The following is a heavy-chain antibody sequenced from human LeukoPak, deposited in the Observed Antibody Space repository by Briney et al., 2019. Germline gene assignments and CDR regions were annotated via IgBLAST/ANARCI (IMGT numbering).Heavy chain of an antibody. CDR3: AGSGSRYYFDY. CDR1: GGSISSYY. CDR2: IYYSGST. J-gene: IGHJ4*02. Sequence: SETLSLTCTASGGSISSYYWSWIRQPPGKGLEWIGYIYYSGSTNYNPSLKSRVTISVDTSKNQFSLKLSSVTAADTAVYYCAGSGSRYYFDYWGQGTLVTVSS. D-gene: IGHD1-26*01. V-gene: IGHV4-59*08.